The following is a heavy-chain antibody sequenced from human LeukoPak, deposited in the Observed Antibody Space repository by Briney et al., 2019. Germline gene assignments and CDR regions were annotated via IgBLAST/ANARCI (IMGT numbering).Heavy chain of an antibody. J-gene: IGHJ4*02. V-gene: IGHV4-59*01. CDR1: GDSISNYY. CDR3: ARGTCSNSGCRPYFDY. CDR2: IYYSGST. D-gene: IGHD2/OR15-2a*01. Sequence: SETLSLTCTVSGDSISNYYWSWIWQPPGKGLEWIGYIYYSGSTNYNPSLKSRVTISADTSKSQFSLNLSSVTAADTAVYYCARGTCSNSGCRPYFDYWGRGTQVTVSS.